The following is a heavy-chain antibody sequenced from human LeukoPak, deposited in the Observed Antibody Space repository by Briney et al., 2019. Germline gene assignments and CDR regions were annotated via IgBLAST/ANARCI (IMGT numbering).Heavy chain of an antibody. CDR1: GYTFTNYY. J-gene: IGHJ4*02. D-gene: IGHD6-19*01. Sequence: ASVKVSCKASGYTFTNYYMHWVRQAPGQGLEWMGIINPSGGSTSYAQKFQGRVTVTRDTSTSTVYMGLSSLRSDDTAVYYCANANSDIAVAGRGYWGQGTLVTVSS. CDR3: ANANSDIAVAGRGY. CDR2: INPSGGST. V-gene: IGHV1-46*01.